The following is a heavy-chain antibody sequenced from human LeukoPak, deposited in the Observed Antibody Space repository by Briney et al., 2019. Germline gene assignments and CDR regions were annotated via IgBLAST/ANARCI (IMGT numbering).Heavy chain of an antibody. J-gene: IGHJ2*01. CDR1: GVTLSSYA. CDR3: AKDRTVGASYRYFDL. D-gene: IGHD1-26*01. CDR2: ISSSGSGGNT. Sequence: GGSLRLSCAASGVTLSSYAMSWARQAPAKGLEWVSGISSSGSGGNTYYADSVKGRFTISRDSSKNTLFLHMNTLRAEDTAIYYCAKDRTVGASYRYFDLWGRGTLVTVSS. V-gene: IGHV3-23*01.